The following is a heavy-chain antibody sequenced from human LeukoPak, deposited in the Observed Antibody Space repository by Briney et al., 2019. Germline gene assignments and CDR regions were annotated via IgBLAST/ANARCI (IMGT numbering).Heavy chain of an antibody. Sequence: ASVKVSCKASGYTFSGCYMYWVRQAPGQGLEWMGWIKPNSGGTNYAQKFQDRVTMTRDTSISTVYMELSRLTSDDTAVYYCASRNIAAAGSAFDMWGQGTMVTVSS. CDR2: IKPNSGGT. J-gene: IGHJ3*02. V-gene: IGHV1-2*02. CDR3: ASRNIAAAGSAFDM. D-gene: IGHD6-13*01. CDR1: GYTFSGCY.